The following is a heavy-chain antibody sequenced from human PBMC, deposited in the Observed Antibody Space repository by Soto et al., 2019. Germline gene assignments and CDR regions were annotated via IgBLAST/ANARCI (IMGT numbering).Heavy chain of an antibody. CDR2: IYPGDSDT. J-gene: IGHJ4*02. CDR1: GYSFTSYW. CDR3: ARRPHDFWSGYPMPLDY. Sequence: GESLKISCKGSGYSFTSYWIGWVRQMPGKGLEWMGIIYPGDSDTRYSPSFQGQVTISADKSISTAYLQWSSLKASDTAMYYCARRPHDFWSGYPMPLDYWGQGTLVTVSS. D-gene: IGHD3-3*01. V-gene: IGHV5-51*01.